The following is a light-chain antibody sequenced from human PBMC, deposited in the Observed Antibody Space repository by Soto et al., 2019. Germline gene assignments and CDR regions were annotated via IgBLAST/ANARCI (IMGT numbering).Light chain of an antibody. CDR1: QSISSW. V-gene: IGKV1-5*01. CDR2: DAS. J-gene: IGKJ1*01. CDR3: QQYNSYRT. Sequence: DIQMTQSAACRSASVGDRVAITCRASQSISSWLAWYKQKPGKAPKILIYDASSLESGVPSRFSGSGSGTEFTLTISRLQPDDFATYYCQQYNSYRTFGQGTTVDIK.